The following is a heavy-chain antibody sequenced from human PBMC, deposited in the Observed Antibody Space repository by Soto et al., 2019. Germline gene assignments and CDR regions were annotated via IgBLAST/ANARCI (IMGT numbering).Heavy chain of an antibody. D-gene: IGHD3-3*01. CDR3: AREMTIFGVAPGGGVDV. CDR1: GGSINTFDFS. J-gene: IGHJ6*02. Sequence: PSETLSLTCAVSGGSINTFDFSWSWIRQPPGRCLEWIGSIYQSGRTYYIPSLKSRVTMSLEKSKNQSSLKINSVVAADTAIYYCAREMTIFGVAPGGGVDVWGQGTTVTVYS. CDR2: IYQSGRT. V-gene: IGHV4-30-2*01.